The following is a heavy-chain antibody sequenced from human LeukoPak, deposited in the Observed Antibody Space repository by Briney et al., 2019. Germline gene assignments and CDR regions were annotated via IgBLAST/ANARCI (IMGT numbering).Heavy chain of an antibody. J-gene: IGHJ4*02. CDR2: ISGSGGST. CDR3: AKDLLRRSGSYDY. D-gene: IGHD1-26*01. CDR1: GFTFSSYG. V-gene: IGHV3-23*01. Sequence: GGSLRLSCAASGFTFSSYGMSWVRQAPGKGLEWVSAISGSGGSTYYADSVKGRFTISRDNSKNTLYLQMNSLRAEDTAVYYCAKDLLRRSGSYDYWGQGTLVTVSS.